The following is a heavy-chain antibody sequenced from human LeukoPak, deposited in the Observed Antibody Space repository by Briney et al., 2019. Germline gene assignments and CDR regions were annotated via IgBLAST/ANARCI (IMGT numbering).Heavy chain of an antibody. CDR1: GGSVSSYY. D-gene: IGHD2-2*01. Sequence: PSETLSLTCTVSGGSVSSYYWGWIRQPPGKGLEWIGSIYYSGSTYYNPSLKSRVTISVDTSKNQFSLKLSSVTAADTAVYYCARHSSCSSTSCYHIPDSPWGQGTLVTVSS. CDR2: IYYSGST. CDR3: ARHSSCSSTSCYHIPDSP. V-gene: IGHV4-39*01. J-gene: IGHJ4*02.